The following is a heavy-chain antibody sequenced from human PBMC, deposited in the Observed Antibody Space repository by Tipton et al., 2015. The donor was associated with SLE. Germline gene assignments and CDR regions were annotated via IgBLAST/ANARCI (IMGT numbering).Heavy chain of an antibody. D-gene: IGHD3-10*01. CDR1: GGSISSYY. J-gene: IGHJ4*02. Sequence: TLSLTGTVSGGSISSYYWSWIRQPPGKGLEWFGYIYTSGRTNYNPSLTSRVTISVATSKTQFSLKLSSVTAADTAVYYCARPPLYYYGSGSYYNPHPFDYWGQGTLVTVSS. CDR2: IYTSGRT. V-gene: IGHV4-4*08. CDR3: ARPPLYYYGSGSYYNPHPFDY.